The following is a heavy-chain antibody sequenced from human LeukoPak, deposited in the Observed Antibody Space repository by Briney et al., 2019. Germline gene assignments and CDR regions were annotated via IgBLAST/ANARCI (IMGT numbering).Heavy chain of an antibody. D-gene: IGHD3-10*02. J-gene: IGHJ5*02. CDR1: GGSISSGGYY. CDR2: IYHSGST. Sequence: SQTLSLTCTVSGGSISSGGYYWSWIRQPPGKGLEWIGYIYHSGSTYYNPSLKSRVTISVDRSKNQFSLKLSSVTAADTAVYYCARVKGPYVPVNWFDPWGQGALVTVSS. CDR3: ARVKGPYVPVNWFDP. V-gene: IGHV4-30-2*01.